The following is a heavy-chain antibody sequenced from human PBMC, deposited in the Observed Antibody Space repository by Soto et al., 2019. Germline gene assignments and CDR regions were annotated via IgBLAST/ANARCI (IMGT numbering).Heavy chain of an antibody. Sequence: SQTLSLTCAISGDSVSSNTASWNWIRQSPSRGLEWLGRTYFRSKWYNDYAVSVKSRIIINPDTSNNQFSLQLNSVTPEDTAVYFCAKGDNLGPKTGYAFDPWGQGIMVTISS. CDR3: AKGDNLGPKTGYAFDP. D-gene: IGHD5-12*01. CDR2: TYFRSKWYN. J-gene: IGHJ5*02. CDR1: GDSVSSNTAS. V-gene: IGHV6-1*01.